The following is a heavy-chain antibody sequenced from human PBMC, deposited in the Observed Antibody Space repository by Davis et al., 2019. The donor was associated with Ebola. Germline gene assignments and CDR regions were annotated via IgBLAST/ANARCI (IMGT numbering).Heavy chain of an antibody. J-gene: IGHJ4*02. D-gene: IGHD1-26*01. V-gene: IGHV3-23*01. CDR2: ISASGSTT. CDR3: ATGRGTYYYFHY. CDR1: GSTFSAYS. Sequence: GGSLRLSCAASGSTFSAYSMRWVRQAPGKGPEWISSISASGSTTNYAEVVRGRFTISRDNSRNTLHLQMSSLRAEDTAVYYCATGRGTYYYFHYWGQGTLVTVSS.